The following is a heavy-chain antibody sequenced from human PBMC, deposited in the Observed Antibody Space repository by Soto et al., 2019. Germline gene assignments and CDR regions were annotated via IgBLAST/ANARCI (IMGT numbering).Heavy chain of an antibody. CDR2: VSPPFRTS. D-gene: IGHD3-10*01. V-gene: IGHV1-69*06. CDR1: GVSFNNNG. Sequence: QVQLVQSGAEVKKPGSSVKVSCKTSGVSFNNNGIGWVRQAPGHGLEWMGGVSPPFRTSNYARKFQGRISIPADTSTGTVNMVLSSLTSEDTAQYYCARVLYYGSGSYSPYGMDVWGQGTTVTVSS. CDR3: ARVLYYGSGSYSPYGMDV. J-gene: IGHJ6*02.